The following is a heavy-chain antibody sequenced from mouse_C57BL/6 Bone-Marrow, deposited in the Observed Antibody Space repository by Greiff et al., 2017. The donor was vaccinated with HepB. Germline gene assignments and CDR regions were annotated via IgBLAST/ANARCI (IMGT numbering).Heavy chain of an antibody. CDR2: ISDGGSYT. Sequence: EVKLVESGGGLVKPGGSLKLSCAASGFTFSSYAMSWVRQTPEKRLEWVATISDGGSYTYYPDNVKGRFTISRDNAKNNLYLQMSHLKSEDTAMYYCARYRFYYYGSSPHLYFDVWGTGTTVTVSS. V-gene: IGHV5-4*03. D-gene: IGHD1-1*01. CDR3: ARYRFYYYGSSPHLYFDV. CDR1: GFTFSSYA. J-gene: IGHJ1*03.